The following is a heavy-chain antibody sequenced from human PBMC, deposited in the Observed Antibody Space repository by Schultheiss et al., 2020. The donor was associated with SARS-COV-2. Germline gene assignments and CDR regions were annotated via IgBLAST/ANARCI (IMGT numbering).Heavy chain of an antibody. V-gene: IGHV3-7*03. CDR2: IKQDGSEK. CDR3: ARTVDQLPKGVLRY. D-gene: IGHD2-2*01. Sequence: GESLKISCAASGFTFSSYWMSWVRQAPGKGLEWVANIKQDGSEKYYVDSVKGRFTISRDNAKNSLYLQMNSLRAEDTAVYYCARTVDQLPKGVLRYWGQGTLVTVSS. CDR1: GFTFSSYW. J-gene: IGHJ4*02.